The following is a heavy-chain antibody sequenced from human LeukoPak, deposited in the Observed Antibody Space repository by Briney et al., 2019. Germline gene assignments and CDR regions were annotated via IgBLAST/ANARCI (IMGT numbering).Heavy chain of an antibody. CDR2: INHSGST. CDR3: ARHVGREAYFDY. CDR1: GGSISSGDYY. V-gene: IGHV4-39*01. D-gene: IGHD3-10*01. J-gene: IGHJ4*02. Sequence: SETLSLTCIVSGGSISSGDYYWSWIRQPPGKGLEWIGEINHSGSTYYNPSLKSRVTISVDTSKNQFSLKLSSVTAADTAVYYCARHVGREAYFDYWGQGTLVTVSS.